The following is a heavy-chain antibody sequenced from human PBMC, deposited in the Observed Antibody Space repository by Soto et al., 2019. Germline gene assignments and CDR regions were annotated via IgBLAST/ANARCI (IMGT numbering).Heavy chain of an antibody. CDR1: GFTFSSYE. CDR2: ISSSGSTT. J-gene: IGHJ4*02. CDR3: AREENYYESSGYAGRYFDY. V-gene: IGHV3-48*03. D-gene: IGHD3-22*01. Sequence: EVQLVESGGGSVEPGGSLRLSCEVSGFTFSSYEMSWVRQAPGKGLECIAYISSSGSTTDNADSVKGRFTVSRDNAKNSLYLEMNSLRVEDSGIYYCAREENYYESSGYAGRYFDYWGQGALVTVSS.